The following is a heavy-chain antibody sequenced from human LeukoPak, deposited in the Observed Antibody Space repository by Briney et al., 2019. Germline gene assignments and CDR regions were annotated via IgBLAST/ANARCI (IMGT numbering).Heavy chain of an antibody. CDR2: INAGNGNT. V-gene: IGHV1-3*01. D-gene: IGHD6-19*01. CDR3: ASRPGIEVAGFDY. CDR1: GYTFTGYY. Sequence: ASVKVSCKASGYTFTGYYMHRVRQAPGQRLEWMGWINAGNGNTKYSQKFQGRVTITRDTSASTAYMELSSLGSEDTAVYYCASRPGIEVAGFDYWGQGTLVTVSS. J-gene: IGHJ4*02.